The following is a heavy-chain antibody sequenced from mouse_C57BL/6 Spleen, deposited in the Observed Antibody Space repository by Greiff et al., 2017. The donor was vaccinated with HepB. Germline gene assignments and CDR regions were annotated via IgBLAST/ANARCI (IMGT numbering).Heavy chain of an antibody. CDR1: GYAFSSSW. V-gene: IGHV1-82*01. D-gene: IGHD1-1*01. J-gene: IGHJ1*03. CDR3: AREGPHYYGSRYFDV. Sequence: VKLMESGPELVKPGASVKISCKASGYAFSSSWMNWVKQRPGKGLEWIGRIYPGDGDTNYNGKFKGKATLTADKSSSTAYMQRSSLTSEDSAVYFCAREGPHYYGSRYFDVWGTGTTVTVSS. CDR2: IYPGDGDT.